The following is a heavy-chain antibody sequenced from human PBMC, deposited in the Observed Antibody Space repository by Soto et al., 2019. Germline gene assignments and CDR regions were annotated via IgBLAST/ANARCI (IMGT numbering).Heavy chain of an antibody. D-gene: IGHD2-2*01. J-gene: IGHJ4*02. CDR3: TTDPDIVVVPAAMTLIDY. Sequence: EVQLVESGGGLVKPGGSLRLSCAASGFTFSNAWMNWVRQAPGKGLEWVGRIKSKTDGGTTDYAAPVKGRFTISRDDSKNTLYLQMNSLKTEDTAVYYCTTDPDIVVVPAAMTLIDYWGQGTLVTVSS. CDR2: IKSKTDGGTT. V-gene: IGHV3-15*01. CDR1: GFTFSNAW.